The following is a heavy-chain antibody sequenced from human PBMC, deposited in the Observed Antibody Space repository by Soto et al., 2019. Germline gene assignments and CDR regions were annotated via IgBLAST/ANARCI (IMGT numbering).Heavy chain of an antibody. D-gene: IGHD7-27*01. Sequence: GGPLTLSCAASGFSFSISPMHWVRQAPGKGREWVALISYDGTNKFYADSVKGRFTISRDNSKSTLYLQVDSLRPEDAAVYYCARDPKTSGGQHWAFNYFDSWGQGTLVTVSS. V-gene: IGHV3-30-3*01. CDR2: ISYDGTNK. CDR3: ARDPKTSGGQHWAFNYFDS. CDR1: GFSFSISP. J-gene: IGHJ4*02.